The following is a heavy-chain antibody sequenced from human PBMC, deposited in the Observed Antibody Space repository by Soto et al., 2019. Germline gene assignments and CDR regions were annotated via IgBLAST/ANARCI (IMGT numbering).Heavy chain of an antibody. CDR3: ARGGYYDFWSGYPHYGMDV. Sequence: VKVSCKASGGTFSSYAISWVRQAPGQGLEWMGGIIPIFGTANYAQKFQGRVTITADESTSTAYMELSSLRSEDTAVYYCARGGYYDFWSGYPHYGMDVWGQGTTVTVSS. J-gene: IGHJ6*02. V-gene: IGHV1-69*13. CDR1: GGTFSSYA. D-gene: IGHD3-3*01. CDR2: IIPIFGTA.